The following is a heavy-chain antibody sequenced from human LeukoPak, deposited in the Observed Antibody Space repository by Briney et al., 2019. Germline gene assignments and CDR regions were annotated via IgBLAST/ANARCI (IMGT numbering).Heavy chain of an antibody. CDR3: ARGRGWYDY. CDR1: EFTFSSYS. CDR2: ISTSSSYI. V-gene: IGHV3-21*01. J-gene: IGHJ4*02. Sequence: GGSLRLSCAASEFTFSSYSMNWVRQAPGKGLEWVSSISTSSSYIYYADSVRGRFTISRDNAKNSLSLHMNSLRAEDTAVYYCARGRGWYDYWGQGTLLTVSS. D-gene: IGHD6-19*01.